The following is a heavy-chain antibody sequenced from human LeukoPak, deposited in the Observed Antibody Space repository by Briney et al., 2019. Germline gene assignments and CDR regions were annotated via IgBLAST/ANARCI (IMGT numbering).Heavy chain of an antibody. V-gene: IGHV3-23*01. CDR3: AKDRGVSHGFDY. J-gene: IGHJ4*02. D-gene: IGHD2-8*01. CDR2: IGGSGRST. CDR1: GFTFSSHA. Sequence: GGSLRLSCAASGFTFSSHAMSWVRQAPGKELEWVSAIGGSGRSTYYPASVKGRFTVSRDYSQNTLYLQMNSLRAEDTAVYYCAKDRGVSHGFDYWGQGTQVTVSS.